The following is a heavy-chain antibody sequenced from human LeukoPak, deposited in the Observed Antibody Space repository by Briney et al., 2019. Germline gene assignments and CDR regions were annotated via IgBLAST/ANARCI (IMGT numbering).Heavy chain of an antibody. CDR1: GFTFSSYG. D-gene: IGHD7-27*01. J-gene: IGHJ4*02. V-gene: IGHV3-7*01. CDR2: IKEDGSEK. Sequence: GGSLRLSCAASGFTFSSYGMHWVRQATGKGLECVAKIKEDGSEKHYVDSVKGRFTISRDNAKNSLYLQMNSLRAEDTAVYYCARDYTGGWNDYWGQGTLVTVSS. CDR3: ARDYTGGWNDY.